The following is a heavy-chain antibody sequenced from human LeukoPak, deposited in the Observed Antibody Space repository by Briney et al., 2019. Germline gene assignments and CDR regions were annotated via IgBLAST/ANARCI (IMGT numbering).Heavy chain of an antibody. Sequence: GGSLRLSCAASGFTFSSYSMNRVRQAPGKGLEWVSSISSSSSYIYYADSVKGRFTISRDNAKNSLYLQMNSLRAEDTAVYYCARDNDIYYDSSGYYYQGWAFDIWGQGTMVTVSS. CDR3: ARDNDIYYDSSGYYYQGWAFDI. D-gene: IGHD3-22*01. CDR1: GFTFSSYS. V-gene: IGHV3-21*01. J-gene: IGHJ3*02. CDR2: ISSSSSYI.